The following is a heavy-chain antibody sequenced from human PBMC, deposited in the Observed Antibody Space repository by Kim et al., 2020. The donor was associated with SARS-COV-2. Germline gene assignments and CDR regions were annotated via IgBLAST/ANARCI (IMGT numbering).Heavy chain of an antibody. CDR3: ARDGGFNGDYGIIDY. J-gene: IGHJ4*02. V-gene: IGHV4-39*07. D-gene: IGHD4-17*01. CDR2: FYYSGST. CDR1: GDSISSSTYY. Sequence: SETLSLTCTVSGDSISSSTYYWGWIRQPPGKGLEWIGSFYYSGSTYYNPSLKSRVTISVDTSKNQFSLKLSSVTAADTAVYYCARDGGFNGDYGIIDYWGQGTLVTVSS.